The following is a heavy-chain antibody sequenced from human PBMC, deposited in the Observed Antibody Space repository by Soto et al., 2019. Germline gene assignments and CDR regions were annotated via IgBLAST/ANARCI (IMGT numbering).Heavy chain of an antibody. V-gene: IGHV1-69*01. CDR2: IIPIFGTA. CDR3: ARSAGSAPTVDY. CDR1: GGTFSSYA. D-gene: IGHD6-19*01. Sequence: SVKVSCKASGGTFSSYAISWVRQAPVQGLEWMGGIIPIFGTANYAQKFQGRVTITADESTSTAYMELSSLRSEDTAVYYCARSAGSAPTVDYWGQGTLVTVSS. J-gene: IGHJ4*02.